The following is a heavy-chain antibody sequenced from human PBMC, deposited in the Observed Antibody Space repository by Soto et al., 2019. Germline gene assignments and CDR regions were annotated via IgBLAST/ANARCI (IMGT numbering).Heavy chain of an antibody. J-gene: IGHJ4*02. Sequence: PSETLSLTCTVSGGSISSGGYYWSWIRQHPGKGLEWIGCIYYSGSTYYNPSLKSRVTISVDTSKNQFSLKLSSVTAADTAVYYCALRLGDPGRLYFDYWGQGTLVTVS. D-gene: IGHD3-16*01. CDR1: GGSISSGGYY. CDR2: IYYSGST. CDR3: ALRLGDPGRLYFDY. V-gene: IGHV4-31*03.